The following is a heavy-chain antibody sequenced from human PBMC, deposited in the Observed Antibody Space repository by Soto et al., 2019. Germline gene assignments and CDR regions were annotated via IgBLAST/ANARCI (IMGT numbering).Heavy chain of an antibody. J-gene: IGHJ4*02. CDR3: ARVSMAIVVVITHFDY. D-gene: IGHD3-22*01. V-gene: IGHV3-30-3*01. CDR1: GFTFSSYA. CDR2: ISYDGSNK. Sequence: QVQLVESGGGVVQPGRSLRLSCAASGFTFSSYAMHWVRQAPGKGLEWVAVISYDGSNKYYADSVKGRFTISRDNSKNTLYLQMNSLRAEDTXXXXCARVSMAIVVVITHFDYWGQGTLVTVSS.